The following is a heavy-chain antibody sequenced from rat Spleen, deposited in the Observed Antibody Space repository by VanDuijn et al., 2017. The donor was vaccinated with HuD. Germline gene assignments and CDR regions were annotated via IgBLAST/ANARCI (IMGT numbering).Heavy chain of an antibody. Sequence: QVQLKESGPGLVKPSETLSLTCTVSGFSLTSYHVSWVRQPPGKGLEWIAAVSSGGNTYYDSTLKSRLSISRDTSKSQVFLKIYSLQTEDTAIYFCTREGHTMDRATYWFAYWGQGTLVTVSS. CDR3: TREGHTMDRATYWFAY. V-gene: IGHV2S12*01. D-gene: IGHD1-9*01. CDR2: VSSGGNT. J-gene: IGHJ3*01. CDR1: GFSLTSYH.